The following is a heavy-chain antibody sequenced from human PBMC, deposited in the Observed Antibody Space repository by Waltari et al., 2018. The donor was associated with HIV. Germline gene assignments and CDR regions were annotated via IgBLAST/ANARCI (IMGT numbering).Heavy chain of an antibody. V-gene: IGHV3-15*01. CDR3: TTDFAAYYWGSAI. CDR2: MITKTEGGTT. CDR1: GITFSNAW. D-gene: IGHD1-26*01. J-gene: IGHJ4*02. Sequence: EVQLVESGGGLVKPGGSLRLSCAASGITFSNAWMSWVRQAPGTGREWVGPMITKTEGGTTEYATPVKGGLGISRDDSRITLYLPMNSLRSEDTAVYCCTTDFAAYYWGSAIWDRGTLVAVSS.